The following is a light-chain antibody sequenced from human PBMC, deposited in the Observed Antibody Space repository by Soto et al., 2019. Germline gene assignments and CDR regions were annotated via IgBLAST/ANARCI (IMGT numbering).Light chain of an antibody. CDR2: GAS. CDR1: LSVTSSF. CDR3: KQYGSSRGT. Sequence: EIVLTQSPGTLSLSPGERATLSCRASLSVTSSFLAWYQQKPGQAPRLLIFGASTRATGIPDRFSGSGSGTDFTLTISRLEPEDFALYYCKQYGSSRGTFGQGTKVEIK. J-gene: IGKJ1*01. V-gene: IGKV3-20*01.